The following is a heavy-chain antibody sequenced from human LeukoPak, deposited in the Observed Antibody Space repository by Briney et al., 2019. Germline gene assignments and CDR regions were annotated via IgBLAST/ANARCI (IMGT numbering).Heavy chain of an antibody. J-gene: IGHJ5*02. CDR1: GFTFTNHW. Sequence: GGSLRLSCAASGFTFTNHWMSWVRQAPGKGLEWVANINQDGSEKFYVDSVKGRFTITRDNAKNSLYLQMNSLRAEDTAVYYCAEGTTAWGQGTLVTVFS. V-gene: IGHV3-7*01. CDR3: AEGTTA. D-gene: IGHD2/OR15-2a*01. CDR2: INQDGSEK.